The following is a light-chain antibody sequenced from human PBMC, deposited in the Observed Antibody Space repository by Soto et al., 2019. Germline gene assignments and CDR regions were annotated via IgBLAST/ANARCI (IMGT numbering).Light chain of an antibody. Sequence: NFMLTQPHSVSESPGKTVIISCTRSSGGIANNSVQWYQQRPGGAPSTVIYEDNQRPSGVPDRFSGSTDGSSNSASLTISGLQTEDEADYYCQSYDSNTVVFGGGTKVTVL. J-gene: IGLJ2*01. CDR2: EDN. CDR3: QSYDSNTVV. CDR1: SGGIANNS. V-gene: IGLV6-57*04.